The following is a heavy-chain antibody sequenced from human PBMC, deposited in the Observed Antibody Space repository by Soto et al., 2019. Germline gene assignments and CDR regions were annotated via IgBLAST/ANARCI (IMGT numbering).Heavy chain of an antibody. J-gene: IGHJ6*03. CDR3: ARYGDYDLYYYYKDV. CDR2: IYPGDSDT. CDR1: GYSFTSYW. V-gene: IGHV5-51*01. Sequence: RGESLKISCKGSGYSFTSYWIGWVRQMPGKGLEWMGIIYPGDSDTRYSPSFQGQVTISADKSISTAYLQWSSLKASDTAIYYCARYGDYDLYYYYKDVWGKGTTVTVSS. D-gene: IGHD4-17*01.